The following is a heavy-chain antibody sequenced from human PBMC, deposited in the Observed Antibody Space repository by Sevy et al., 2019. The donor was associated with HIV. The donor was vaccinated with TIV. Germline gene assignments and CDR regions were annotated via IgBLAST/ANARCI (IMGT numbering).Heavy chain of an antibody. Sequence: SETLSLTCTVSGGSISSYYWSWIRQPAGKGLEWIGRIYTSGSTNYNPSLKSRVTMSVDTSKNQFSLRLSSVTAADTAVYYCAREGCSSTSCYHYYYCGMDVWGQGTTVTVSS. CDR1: GGSISSYY. CDR3: AREGCSSTSCYHYYYCGMDV. D-gene: IGHD2-2*01. J-gene: IGHJ6*02. CDR2: IYTSGST. V-gene: IGHV4-4*07.